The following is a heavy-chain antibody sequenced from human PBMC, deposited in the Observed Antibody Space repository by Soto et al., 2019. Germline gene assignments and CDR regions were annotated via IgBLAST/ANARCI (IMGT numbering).Heavy chain of an antibody. Sequence: PSETLSLTCAVSGGSISSGTFSWTWIRQPPGRGLELIGSIYDSGSTYYNPSLKSRVTISLDTSRNQFSLKLSSVTAADTAVYYCARDQGSANYYGSGSRNWFDPWGQGTLVTVSS. J-gene: IGHJ5*02. CDR3: ARDQGSANYYGSGSRNWFDP. CDR2: IYDSGST. CDR1: GGSISSGTFS. D-gene: IGHD3-10*01. V-gene: IGHV4-30-2*05.